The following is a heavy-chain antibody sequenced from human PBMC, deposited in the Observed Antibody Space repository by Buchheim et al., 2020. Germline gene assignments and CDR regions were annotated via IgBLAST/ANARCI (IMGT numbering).Heavy chain of an antibody. D-gene: IGHD2-2*01. CDR1: GFTFSSYW. V-gene: IGHV3-74*01. J-gene: IGHJ4*02. CDR3: ARYCSVTSCYGNYFDY. Sequence: EVQLVESGGGLVQPEGSLRLSCAASGFTFSSYWMHWLRQAPGKGLVWVSRINGDGTTTTYADSVKGRFSISRDNAKNTLYLQMNSLRAEDTAVYYCARYCSVTSCYGNYFDYWGQGIL. CDR2: INGDGTTT.